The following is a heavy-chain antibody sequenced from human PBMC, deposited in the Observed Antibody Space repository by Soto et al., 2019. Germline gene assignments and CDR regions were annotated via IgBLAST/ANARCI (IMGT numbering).Heavy chain of an antibody. CDR1: GGSFSGYY. J-gene: IGHJ4*02. CDR3: ARGRWDAIGVVLYCFDY. Sequence: SETLSLTCAVYGGSFSGYYWSWIRQPPGKGLEWIGEINHSGSTNYNPSLKSRVTISVDTSKNQFSLKLSSVTAADTAVYYCARGRWDAIGVVLYCFDYWGQGTLVTVSS. CDR2: INHSGST. D-gene: IGHD3-3*01. V-gene: IGHV4-34*01.